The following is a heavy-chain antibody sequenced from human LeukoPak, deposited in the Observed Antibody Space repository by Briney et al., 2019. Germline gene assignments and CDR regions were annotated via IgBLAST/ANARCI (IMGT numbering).Heavy chain of an antibody. CDR3: ARSGSYSFWFDP. J-gene: IGHJ5*02. V-gene: IGHV4-39*01. CDR2: IYYSGIT. D-gene: IGHD1-26*01. Sequence: PSETLSLTCTVSGGSISSSRYYWGWIRQPPGKGLEWIGSIYYSGITYYKPPLKRRVTISVDTSKQQFSLKLSSVTPADTAVYYCARSGSYSFWFDPWGQGTLVTVSS. CDR1: GGSISSSRYY.